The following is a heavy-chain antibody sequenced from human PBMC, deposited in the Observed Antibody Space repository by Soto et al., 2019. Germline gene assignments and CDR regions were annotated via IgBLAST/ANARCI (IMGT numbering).Heavy chain of an antibody. Sequence: QVQLQQWGAGLLKPSETLSLTCAVHGGSLSGHYWSWIRQPPGKGLEWIGEINDSGSTNYNPSVKSRLTISIATSRNQFSLKLTSVTAADTAVYYWARVDDYWGQGTLVTVSS. V-gene: IGHV4-34*02. CDR1: GGSLSGHY. J-gene: IGHJ4*02. CDR2: INDSGST. CDR3: ARVDDY.